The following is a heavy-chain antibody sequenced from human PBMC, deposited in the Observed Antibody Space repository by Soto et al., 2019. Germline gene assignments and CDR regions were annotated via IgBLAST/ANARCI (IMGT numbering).Heavy chain of an antibody. D-gene: IGHD4-17*01. V-gene: IGHV2-5*02. CDR1: GFSLSSYGMG. Sequence: QITLKESGPTLVTPAQTLTLTCGFSGFSLSSYGMGVAWIRQPPAKALERLALIYWDDDKRYSPSLKDRLAISKDTSSNQVVLTITNMDPGDTATYFCAHAGDYDLLTFDPLGPVTLVTVSS. J-gene: IGHJ5*02. CDR2: IYWDDDK. CDR3: AHAGDYDLLTFDP.